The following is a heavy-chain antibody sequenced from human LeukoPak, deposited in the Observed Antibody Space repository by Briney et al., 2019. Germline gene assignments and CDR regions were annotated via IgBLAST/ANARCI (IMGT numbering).Heavy chain of an antibody. CDR3: AKGETDYDFWSGPEYYFDY. J-gene: IGHJ4*02. V-gene: IGHV3-30*02. Sequence: QPGGSLRLSCAASGFTFSDHYMDWVRQAPGKGLEWVAFIRYDGSNKYYADSVKGRFTISRDNSKNTLYLQMNSLRAEDTAVYYCAKGETDYDFWSGPEYYFDYWGQGTLVTVSS. CDR2: IRYDGSNK. CDR1: GFTFSDHY. D-gene: IGHD3-3*01.